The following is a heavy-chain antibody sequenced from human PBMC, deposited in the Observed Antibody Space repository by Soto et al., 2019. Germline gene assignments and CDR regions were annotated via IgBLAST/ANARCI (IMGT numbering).Heavy chain of an antibody. D-gene: IGHD3-9*01. Sequence: SGPTLVNPTQTVTLTCTFSGFSLSPSGMCVSWIRQPPGKALEWLALIDWDDDTYYSTSLKTRLTISKDTSKNQVVLTMTIMDPVDTATFYCARIRVRTTILGVSRHYYGMDVWGQGTTVTVSS. J-gene: IGHJ6*02. CDR2: IDWDDDT. CDR3: ARIRVRTTILGVSRHYYGMDV. CDR1: GFSLSPSGMC. V-gene: IGHV2-70*01.